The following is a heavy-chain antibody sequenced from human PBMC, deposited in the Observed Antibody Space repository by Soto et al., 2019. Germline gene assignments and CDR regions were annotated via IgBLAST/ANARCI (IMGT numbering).Heavy chain of an antibody. CDR1: GYRFETYA. Sequence: ASVKVSCKSSGYRFETYAISWVRQAPGQGLEWMGWIRAYNIDTYYAQKFQDRVTMTTDTSTSTAYMELRSLRSDDTAVYFCARCHEVSIRAMDLWGQGTMVTVSS. D-gene: IGHD6-6*01. J-gene: IGHJ6*02. CDR2: IRAYNIDT. V-gene: IGHV1-18*01. CDR3: ARCHEVSIRAMDL.